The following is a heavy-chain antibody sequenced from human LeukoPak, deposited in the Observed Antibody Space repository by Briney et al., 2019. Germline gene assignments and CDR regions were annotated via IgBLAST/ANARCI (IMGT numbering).Heavy chain of an antibody. Sequence: GGSLRLSCAASGFSFAKSWMHWVRHAPGKGLVWVSRIHNDGSAATYADFVKGRFTISRDNSKNTLYLQMNSLRAEDTAVYYCAKTDSGRYTIWGQGTLVTVSS. D-gene: IGHD1-26*01. V-gene: IGHV3-74*03. CDR3: AKTDSGRYTI. CDR2: IHNDGSAA. CDR1: GFSFAKSW. J-gene: IGHJ4*02.